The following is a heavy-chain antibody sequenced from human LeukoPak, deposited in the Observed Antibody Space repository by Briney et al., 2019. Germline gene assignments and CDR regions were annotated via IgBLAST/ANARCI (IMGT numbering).Heavy chain of an antibody. CDR2: IYYSGST. D-gene: IGHD1-26*01. CDR1: GGFISSSSYY. J-gene: IGHJ5*02. Sequence: SETLSLTCTVSGGFISSSSYYWGWIRQPPGKGLEWIGSIYYSGSTYYNPSLKSRVTISVDTSKNQFSLKLSSVTAADTAVYYCARHAWSGSYQENNWFDPWGQGTLVTVSS. V-gene: IGHV4-39*01. CDR3: ARHAWSGSYQENNWFDP.